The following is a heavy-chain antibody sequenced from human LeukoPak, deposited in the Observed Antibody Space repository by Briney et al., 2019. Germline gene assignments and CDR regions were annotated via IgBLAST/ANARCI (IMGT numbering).Heavy chain of an antibody. CDR1: GGSFSGYY. D-gene: IGHD6-19*01. CDR2: INHSGST. CDR3: ARAHSSGYHYLDY. J-gene: IGHJ4*02. V-gene: IGHV4-34*01. Sequence: SETLSLTCAVYGGSFSGYYWSWIRQPPGKGLEWIGEINHSGSTNYNPSLKSRVTMSVATSKNQFSLRLSSVTPADTAVYFCARAHSSGYHYLDYWGQGTLVTVSS.